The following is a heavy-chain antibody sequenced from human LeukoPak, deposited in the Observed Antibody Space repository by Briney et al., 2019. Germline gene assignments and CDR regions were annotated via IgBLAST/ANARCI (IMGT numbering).Heavy chain of an antibody. D-gene: IGHD2-21*01. J-gene: IGHJ4*02. Sequence: ASVKVSCQASGYTFTRYYMNWVRQAPGQGLEWMGIINPSGGSTSYAQKFQGRVTMTRDTSTSTVYMELSSLRSEDTAVYYCARVVVVIRAFVYWGQGTLVTVSS. CDR2: INPSGGST. CDR3: ARVVVVIRAFVY. V-gene: IGHV1-46*01. CDR1: GYTFTRYY.